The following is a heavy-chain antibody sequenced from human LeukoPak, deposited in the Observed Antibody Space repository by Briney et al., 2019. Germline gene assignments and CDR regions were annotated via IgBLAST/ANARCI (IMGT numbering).Heavy chain of an antibody. Sequence: GGSLRLSCAASGSTFSSYWMSWVRQAPGKGLEWVANIKQDGSEKYYVDSVKGRFTISRDNAKNSLYLQMNSLRAEDTAVYYCARARYYYDSSGYLTYWGQGTLVTVSS. CDR1: GSTFSSYW. CDR3: ARARYYYDSSGYLTY. J-gene: IGHJ4*02. D-gene: IGHD3-22*01. CDR2: IKQDGSEK. V-gene: IGHV3-7*01.